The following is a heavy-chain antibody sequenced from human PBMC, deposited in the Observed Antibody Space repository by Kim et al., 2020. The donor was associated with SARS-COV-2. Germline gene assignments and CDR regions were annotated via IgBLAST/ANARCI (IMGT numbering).Heavy chain of an antibody. J-gene: IGHJ4*02. D-gene: IGHD4-4*01. V-gene: IGHV5-10-1*01. Sequence: NYSPSFQGHVTISADKSISTAYLQWSGLQASDTAMYYCATLNGYNNVDYWGQGTLVTVSS. CDR3: ATLNGYNNVDY.